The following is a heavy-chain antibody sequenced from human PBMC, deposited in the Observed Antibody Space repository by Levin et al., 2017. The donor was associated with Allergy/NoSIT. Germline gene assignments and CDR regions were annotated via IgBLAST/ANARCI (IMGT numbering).Heavy chain of an antibody. J-gene: IGHJ4*02. CDR1: GYTFTGYY. D-gene: IGHD6-19*01. CDR2: INPNSGGT. V-gene: IGHV1-2*02. Sequence: AGESLKISCKASGYTFTGYYMHWVRQAPGQGLEWMGWINPNSGGTNYAQKFQGRVTMTRDTSISTAYMELSRLRSDDTAVYYCARDDDGGHGGGQWLVQDYWGQGTLVTVSS. CDR3: ARDDDGGHGGGQWLVQDY.